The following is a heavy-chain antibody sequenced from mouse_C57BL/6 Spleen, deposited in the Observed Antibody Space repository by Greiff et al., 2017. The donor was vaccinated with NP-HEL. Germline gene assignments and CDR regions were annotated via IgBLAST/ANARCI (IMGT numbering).Heavy chain of an antibody. CDR1: GYTFTDYY. V-gene: IGHV1-26*01. Sequence: EVQLHQSGPELVKPGASVKISCKASGYTFTDYYMNWVKQSHGKSLEWIGDINPNNGGTSYNQKFKGKATLTVDKSSSTAYMELRSLTSEDSAVYYCAKGGSYDYGGYFDVWGTGTTVTVSS. J-gene: IGHJ1*03. D-gene: IGHD2-4*01. CDR3: AKGGSYDYGGYFDV. CDR2: INPNNGGT.